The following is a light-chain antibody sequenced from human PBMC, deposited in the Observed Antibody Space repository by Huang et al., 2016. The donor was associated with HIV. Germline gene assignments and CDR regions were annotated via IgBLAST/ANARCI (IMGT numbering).Light chain of an antibody. CDR1: QTVNSN. Sequence: ILMTQSPVTLSVFPGESATLSCRASQTVNSNLAWYQHKRGQPPRLLIFGASSRAAGIPDRFSGSGSGKEFTLTIISLQSEDFAVYYCQQYNTWPPWAFGQGTTVEI. CDR2: GAS. J-gene: IGKJ1*01. V-gene: IGKV3-15*01. CDR3: QQYNTWPPWA.